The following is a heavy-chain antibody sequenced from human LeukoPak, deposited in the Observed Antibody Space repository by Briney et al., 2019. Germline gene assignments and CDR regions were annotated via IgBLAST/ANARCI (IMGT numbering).Heavy chain of an antibody. CDR3: ARRGETIPFLSP. D-gene: IGHD2-2*02. J-gene: IGHJ5*02. V-gene: IGHV5-51*01. CDR2: IYPGDSDT. Sequence: IIYPGDSDTRYSPSFQGQVTISADKSISTAYLQWSSLKASDTAMYYCARRGETIPFLSPWGQGTLVTVSS.